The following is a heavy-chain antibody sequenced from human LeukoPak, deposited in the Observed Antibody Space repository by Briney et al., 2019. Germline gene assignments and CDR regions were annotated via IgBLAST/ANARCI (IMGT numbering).Heavy chain of an antibody. J-gene: IGHJ5*01. Sequence: GGSLRLSCEASGFSFSIYAMSWVRQAPGKGLEWVSSISGNGGSTYYANSVKGRFTIARDNPKNTLYMEMNNLTEENTALYYCVKGGQRYDFWRFDFWGRGTLVTVSS. CDR1: GFSFSIYA. D-gene: IGHD3-3*01. CDR3: VKGGQRYDFWRFDF. V-gene: IGHV3-23*01. CDR2: ISGNGGST.